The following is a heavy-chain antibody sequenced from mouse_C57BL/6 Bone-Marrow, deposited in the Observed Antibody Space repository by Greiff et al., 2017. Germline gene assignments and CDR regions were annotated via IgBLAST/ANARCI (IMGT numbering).Heavy chain of an antibody. CDR2: IDPSDSYT. CDR3: ARGDDGYYSAWFAY. CDR1: GYTFTSYW. J-gene: IGHJ3*01. Sequence: QVQLQQPGAELVMPGASVKLSCKASGYTFTSYWMHWVKQRPGQGLEWIGEIDPSDSYTNYNQKFKGKSTLTVDKSSSTAYMQLSSLTSEDSAVYYCARGDDGYYSAWFAYWGQGTLVTVSA. V-gene: IGHV1-69*01. D-gene: IGHD2-3*01.